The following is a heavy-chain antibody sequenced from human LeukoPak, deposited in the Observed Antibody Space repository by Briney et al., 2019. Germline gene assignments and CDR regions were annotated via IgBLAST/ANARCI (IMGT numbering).Heavy chain of an antibody. CDR2: IPPDGSDE. V-gene: IGHV3-30*09. Sequence: GGSLRLSCAVSGFTFRDHSVHWVRRAPGEGLEWVGVIPPDGSDEYYANSVKGRFAISRDNSKNTLYLQMNSLRAEDTAVYYCTLFNHWGQGALVSVSS. CDR1: GFTFRDHS. CDR3: TLFNH. J-gene: IGHJ5*02.